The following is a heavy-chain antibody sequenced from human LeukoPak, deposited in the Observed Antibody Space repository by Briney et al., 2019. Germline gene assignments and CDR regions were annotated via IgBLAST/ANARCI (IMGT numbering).Heavy chain of an antibody. CDR2: ISGSGGTR. V-gene: IGHV3-23*01. CDR3: AKDLRVLGFDY. Sequence: SLLISCWASAEIIFSNWAVSLRHKAGKKLLGMVTAISGSGGTRYYADSVKGRFTISRDNSKNTLYLQMNSLRAEDTAVYYCAKDLRVLGFDYWGQGTLVTASS. CDR1: AEIIFSNWA. D-gene: IGHD3-16*01. J-gene: IGHJ4*02.